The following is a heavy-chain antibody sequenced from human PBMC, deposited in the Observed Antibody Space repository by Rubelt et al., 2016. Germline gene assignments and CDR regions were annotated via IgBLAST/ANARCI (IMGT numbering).Heavy chain of an antibody. CDR1: GYTFTSYY. CDR2: INPSGGST. D-gene: IGHD4-17*01. J-gene: IGHJ4*02. CDR3: ARAASTVTTLLDLGY. V-gene: IGHV1-46*01. Sequence: QVQLVQSGAEVKKPGASVKVSCKASGYTFTSYYMHWVRQAPGQGLEWMGIINPSGGSTSYAQKCKGRVTMTRDTSTSTVYMELSSLRSEDTAVYYCARAASTVTTLLDLGYWGQGTLVTVSS.